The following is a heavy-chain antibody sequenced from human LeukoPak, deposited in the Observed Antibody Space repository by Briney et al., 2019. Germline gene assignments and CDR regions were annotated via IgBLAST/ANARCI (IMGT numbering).Heavy chain of an antibody. CDR3: ARVGSGWSGYFDF. CDR2: IYYSGST. Sequence: PSQTLSLTCTVSGGSISSGGYYWSWIRQHPGKGLEWIGYIYYSGSTTYNPSLDSRVTISVDTSKSQFSLKLNSVTAADTAVYYCARVGSGWSGYFDFWGQGALVTVSS. CDR1: GGSISSGGYY. V-gene: IGHV4-31*03. J-gene: IGHJ4*02. D-gene: IGHD3-3*01.